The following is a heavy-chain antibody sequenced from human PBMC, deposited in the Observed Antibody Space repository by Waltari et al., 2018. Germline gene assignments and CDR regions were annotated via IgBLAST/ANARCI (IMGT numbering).Heavy chain of an antibody. D-gene: IGHD6-19*01. CDR2: INTDGSDA. J-gene: IGHJ3*02. CDR3: AFSRGWSSPFGAYDS. Sequence: EVQLVESGGDLVQPGGSLRLSCSASGFGLSASRMHGVRQVPGKGLFWVSHINTDGSDANYADSVKGRFTISRDNAKNSLYLEMSSLRVEDTAVYYCAFSRGWSSPFGAYDSWGQGTRVIVSS. CDR1: GFGLSASR. V-gene: IGHV3-74*01.